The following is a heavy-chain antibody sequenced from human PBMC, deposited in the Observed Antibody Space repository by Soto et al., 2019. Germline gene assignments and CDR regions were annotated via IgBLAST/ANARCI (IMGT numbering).Heavy chain of an antibody. CDR3: AEMPDGSGSPDD. V-gene: IGHV3-23*01. Sequence: PGGSIRLACAASWFTCSSYAMSRVRQSPGKRLESVSVISGGGGSTYYADSVKSRCTISRDNSKNTLYLQMNRLRAEDTAVYYCAEMPDGSGSPDDWGQGTLVTVSS. CDR1: WFTCSSYA. D-gene: IGHD1-26*01. CDR2: ISGGGGST. J-gene: IGHJ4*02.